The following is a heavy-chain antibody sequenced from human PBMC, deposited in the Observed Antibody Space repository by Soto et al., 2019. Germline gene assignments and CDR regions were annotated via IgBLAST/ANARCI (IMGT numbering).Heavy chain of an antibody. CDR1: GYSISSGYY. D-gene: IGHD4-17*01. Sequence: LSLTCGVSGYSISSGYYCGWIRQPPGKGLEWIGSINHSGNTYYNPSLKSRVTISVDTSKNQVSLKLSSVTAADTAVYYCARSGDDYGSYIDYWGQGTLVTVSS. CDR2: INHSGNT. J-gene: IGHJ4*02. V-gene: IGHV4-38-2*01. CDR3: ARSGDDYGSYIDY.